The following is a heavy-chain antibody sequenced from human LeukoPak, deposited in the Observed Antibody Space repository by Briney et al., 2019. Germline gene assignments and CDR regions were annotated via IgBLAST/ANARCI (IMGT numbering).Heavy chain of an antibody. Sequence: SETLSLTCTVSGGSISSSSYYWGWIRQPPGKGLEWIGSIYYSGSTYYNPSLKSRVTISVDTSKNQFSLKLSSVTAADTAVYYCARVDATVTTAFDIWGQGTMVTVSS. J-gene: IGHJ3*02. CDR2: IYYSGST. V-gene: IGHV4-39*01. CDR3: ARVDATVTTAFDI. D-gene: IGHD4-17*01. CDR1: GGSISSSSYY.